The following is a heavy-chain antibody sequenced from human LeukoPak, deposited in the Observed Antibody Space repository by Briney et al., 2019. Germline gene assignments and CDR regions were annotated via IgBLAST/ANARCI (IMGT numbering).Heavy chain of an antibody. CDR1: VYIHFNYG. V-gene: IGHV1-18*04. J-gene: IGHJ3*02. CDR3: ARVMFELSPVRERSTYCGGDCYAFDI. D-gene: IGHD2-21*02. Sequence: VHDSCKSTVYIHFNYGMNGVRQAPGRGREWMGWISAYKGNTWDAQKLQGRVTMTTDTSTSTAYMELRSLRSDDTAVYYCARVMFELSPVRERSTYCGGDCYAFDIWGQGTMVTVSS. CDR2: ISAYKGNT.